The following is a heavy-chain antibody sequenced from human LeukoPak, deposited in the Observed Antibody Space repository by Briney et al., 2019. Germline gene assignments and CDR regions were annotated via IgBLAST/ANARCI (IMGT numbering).Heavy chain of an antibody. V-gene: IGHV4-59*08. CDR2: IYYSGST. CDR1: GGSISSYY. CDR3: AGLRYFDPGWFDP. Sequence: SETLSLTCTVPGGSISSYYWSWIRQPPGKGLEWIGYIYYSGSTNYNPSLKSRVTISVDTSKNQFSLKLSSVTAADTAVYYCAGLRYFDPGWFDPWGQGTLVTVSS. J-gene: IGHJ5*02. D-gene: IGHD3-9*01.